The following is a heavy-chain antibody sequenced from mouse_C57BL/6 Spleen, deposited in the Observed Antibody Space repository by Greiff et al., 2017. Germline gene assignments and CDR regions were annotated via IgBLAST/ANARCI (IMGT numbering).Heavy chain of an antibody. J-gene: IGHJ4*01. CDR2: IWSGGST. CDR3: AKKGDYGNYYAMDY. V-gene: IGHV2-4*01. D-gene: IGHD2-1*01. CDR1: GFSLTSYG. Sequence: QVQLQQSGPGLVQPSQSLSITCTVSGFSLTSYGVHWVRQPPGKGLEWLGVIWSGGSTDYNAAFISRLSISKDNSKSQVFFKMNSLQADDTAIYYCAKKGDYGNYYAMDYWGQGTSVTVSS.